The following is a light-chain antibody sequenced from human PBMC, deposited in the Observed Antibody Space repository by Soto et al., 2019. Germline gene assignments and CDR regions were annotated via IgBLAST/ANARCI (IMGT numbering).Light chain of an antibody. Sequence: EIVMTQSPATLSVSSGERATLSCRASHSVSSRLAWYQRKPGQAPRLLIYDASTRATGIPARFSGSGSGTEFTLTISSLQSEDFAVYYCHQYNNWPPWTFGQGTKVEV. CDR3: HQYNNWPPWT. CDR2: DAS. V-gene: IGKV3-15*01. CDR1: HSVSSR. J-gene: IGKJ1*01.